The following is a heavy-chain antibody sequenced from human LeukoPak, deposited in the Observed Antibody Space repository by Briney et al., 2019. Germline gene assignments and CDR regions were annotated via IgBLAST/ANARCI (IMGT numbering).Heavy chain of an antibody. D-gene: IGHD4-23*01. CDR2: IYYSGST. CDR3: ARDTNYGGIYYYYYYGMDV. Sequence: PSETLSLTCTVSGGSISSSSYYWGWIRQPPGKGLEWIGSIYYSGSTYYNPSLKSRVTISVDTSKNQFSLKLSSVTAADTAVYYCARDTNYGGIYYYYYYGMDVWGQGTTVTVSS. J-gene: IGHJ6*02. CDR1: GGSISSSSYY. V-gene: IGHV4-39*07.